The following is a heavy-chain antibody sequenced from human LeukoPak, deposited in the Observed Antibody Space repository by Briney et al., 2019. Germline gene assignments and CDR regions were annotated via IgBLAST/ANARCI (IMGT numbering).Heavy chain of an antibody. D-gene: IGHD3-22*01. CDR2: IYYSGST. CDR3: ARERNYYDSSRGYFDL. CDR1: GGSISSYY. Sequence: ASETLSLTCTVSGGSISSYYWSWIRQPPGKGLEWIGYIYYSGSTNYNPSLKSRVTISVDTSKNQFSLKLSSVTAADTAVYYCARERNYYDSSRGYFDLWGRGTLVTVSS. V-gene: IGHV4-59*01. J-gene: IGHJ2*01.